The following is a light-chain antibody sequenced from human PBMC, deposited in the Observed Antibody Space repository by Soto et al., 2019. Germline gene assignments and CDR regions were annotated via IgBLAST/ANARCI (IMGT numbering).Light chain of an antibody. V-gene: IGLV4-69*01. Sequence: QSVLTQSPSASASLGASVKLTCTLSSGHSNYAIAWHQQQSEKGPRYLMKLNSDGSHSKGDGIPDRFSGSSPGAERYLTIPRPQSEDEADYYCLPWGRGIVVFGGGTKVTVL. CDR1: SGHSNYA. J-gene: IGLJ2*01. CDR3: LPWGRGIVV. CDR2: LNSDGSH.